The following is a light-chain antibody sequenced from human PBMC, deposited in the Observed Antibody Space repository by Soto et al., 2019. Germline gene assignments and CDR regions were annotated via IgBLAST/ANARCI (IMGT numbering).Light chain of an antibody. CDR3: QQYVNSPEWT. CDR2: GAS. Sequence: EIGLTQSPGTLSLSPGERATLSCRASQSVSSSYLAWYQQKPGQAPRLLIYGASSRATGIPDRFSGSGSGTDFTLTISRLEPEDFAVYYCQQYVNSPEWTFGQGTKV. J-gene: IGKJ1*01. CDR1: QSVSSSY. V-gene: IGKV3-20*01.